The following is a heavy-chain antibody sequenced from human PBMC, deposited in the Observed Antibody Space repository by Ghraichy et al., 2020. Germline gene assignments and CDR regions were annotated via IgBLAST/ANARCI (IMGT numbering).Heavy chain of an antibody. CDR1: GYTFSNYD. V-gene: IGHV1-18*01. CDR2: TSAYNGNT. D-gene: IGHD2-21*02. CDR3: ARKGVVSVMRLDYRNGMDV. J-gene: IGHJ6*02. Sequence: ASVKVSCRDSGYTFSNYDITCVRQAPGQGLEWMGVTSAYNGNTKYAPHFQGRVTVTTNTSTSTDYMGVKSLRSDDTAVYSCARKGVVSVMRLDYRNGMDVWGQGTTVTVSS.